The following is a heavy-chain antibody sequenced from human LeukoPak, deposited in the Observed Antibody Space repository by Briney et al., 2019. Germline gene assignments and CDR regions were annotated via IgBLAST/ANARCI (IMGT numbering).Heavy chain of an antibody. CDR3: ARSGPGGNWFDS. J-gene: IGHJ5*01. CDR1: GFTFSSYW. CDR2: VQSDGSST. D-gene: IGHD3-10*01. Sequence: GGSLRLSCAASGFTFSSYWMHWVRQAPGKGPVWVSRVQSDGSSTSYADSVKGRFTISRDNAKNTLYLQMNSLRADDTAVYYCARSGPGGNWFDSWGQGTLVTVSS. V-gene: IGHV3-74*01.